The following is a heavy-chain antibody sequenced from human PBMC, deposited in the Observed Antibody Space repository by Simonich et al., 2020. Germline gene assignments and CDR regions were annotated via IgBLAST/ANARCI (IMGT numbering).Heavy chain of an antibody. CDR2: ISYDGSNK. V-gene: IGHV3-30*07. CDR3: AREGLLLDAFDI. Sequence: QVQLVESGGGVVQPGRSLRLSCAASGFTFSSYAMHWVRQAPGKGLEWVAVISYDGSNKYYEDSVKGRFTISRDNSKNTLYLQMNSLRAEDAAVYYCAREGLLLDAFDIWGQGTMVTVSS. CDR1: GFTFSSYA. D-gene: IGHD2-15*01. J-gene: IGHJ3*02.